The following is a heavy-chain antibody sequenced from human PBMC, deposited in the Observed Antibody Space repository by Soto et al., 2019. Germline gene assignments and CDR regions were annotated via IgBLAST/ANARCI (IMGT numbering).Heavy chain of an antibody. V-gene: IGHV1-69*13. CDR2: IIPIFGTA. Sequence: ASVKVSCKASGGTFSSYAISWVRQAPGQGLEWMGGIIPIFGTANYAQKFQGRVTITADESTSTAYMELSSLRSEDTAVYYCARSMVGATGYYYYGMDVWGQGTTVTVSS. CDR1: GGTFSSYA. J-gene: IGHJ6*02. D-gene: IGHD1-26*01. CDR3: ARSMVGATGYYYYGMDV.